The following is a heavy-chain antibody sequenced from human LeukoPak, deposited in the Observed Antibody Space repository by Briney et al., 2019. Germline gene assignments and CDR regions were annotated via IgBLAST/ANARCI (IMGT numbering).Heavy chain of an antibody. D-gene: IGHD3-3*01. CDR1: GGTFSSYA. CDR3: ARSLTIVDYMDV. J-gene: IGHJ6*03. CDR2: INPNSGGT. V-gene: IGHV1-2*02. Sequence: ASVKVSCKASGGTFSSYAISWVRQAPGLGLEWMGWINPNSGGTNYAQKFQGRVTMTRDTSISTAYMELSRLRSDDTAVYYCARSLTIVDYMDVWGKGTTVTVSS.